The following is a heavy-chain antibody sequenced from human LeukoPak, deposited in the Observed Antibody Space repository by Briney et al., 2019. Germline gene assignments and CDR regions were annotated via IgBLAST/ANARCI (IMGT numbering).Heavy chain of an antibody. Sequence: SETLSLTCAVYGGSFRGYYWNWIRQPPGKGLEWIGEINHSGSTNYNPSLKSRVTISVGTSKNQFSLKLSSVTAADTAVYYCARGQYSSGWYQYWGQGTLVTVSS. CDR2: INHSGST. J-gene: IGHJ4*02. V-gene: IGHV4-34*01. D-gene: IGHD6-19*01. CDR1: GGSFRGYY. CDR3: ARGQYSSGWYQY.